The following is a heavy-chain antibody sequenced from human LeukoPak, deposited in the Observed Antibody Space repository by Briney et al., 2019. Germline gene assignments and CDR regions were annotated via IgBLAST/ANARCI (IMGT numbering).Heavy chain of an antibody. J-gene: IGHJ4*02. Sequence: GGSLRLSCAASGFTFSYYWMHWVRHAPGKGMVWVSRINSDGSSTSYEDSVKGRFTISRDNAKNTLYLQMNSLRAEDTAVYYCARPDDYSSGWYGHWGQGTLVTVSS. V-gene: IGHV3-74*01. CDR2: INSDGSST. D-gene: IGHD6-19*01. CDR1: GFTFSYYW. CDR3: ARPDDYSSGWYGH.